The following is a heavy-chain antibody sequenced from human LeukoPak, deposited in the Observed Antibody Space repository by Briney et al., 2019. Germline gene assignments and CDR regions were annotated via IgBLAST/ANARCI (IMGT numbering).Heavy chain of an antibody. Sequence: GASVKVSCKASGGTFSSYAISWVRQAPGQGLEWMGGIIPIFGTANYAQKFQGRVTITTDESTSTAYMELSSLRSEDTAVNYCARAYYYDSSGYPNWGQGTLVTVSS. CDR1: GGTFSSYA. J-gene: IGHJ4*02. V-gene: IGHV1-69*05. CDR2: IIPIFGTA. D-gene: IGHD3-22*01. CDR3: ARAYYYDSSGYPN.